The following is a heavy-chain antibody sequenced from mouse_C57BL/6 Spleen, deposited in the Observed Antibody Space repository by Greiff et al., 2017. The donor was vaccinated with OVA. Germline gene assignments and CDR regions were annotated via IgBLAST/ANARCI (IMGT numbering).Heavy chain of an antibody. J-gene: IGHJ2*01. CDR3: ARSGSNYYFDY. D-gene: IGHD2-5*01. Sequence: QVQLQQPGAELVMPGASVKLSCKASGYTFTSYWMHWVKQRPGQGLEWIGELDPSDSYTNYNQKFKGKSTLTVDKSSSTAYMQLSSLTSEDSAVYYCARSGSNYYFDYWGQGTTLTVSS. CDR2: LDPSDSYT. CDR1: GYTFTSYW. V-gene: IGHV1-69*01.